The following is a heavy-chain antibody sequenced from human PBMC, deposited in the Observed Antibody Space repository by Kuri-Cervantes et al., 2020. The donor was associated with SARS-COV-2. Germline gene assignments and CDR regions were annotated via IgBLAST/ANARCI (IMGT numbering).Heavy chain of an antibody. CDR2: INHSGST. CDR3: ARAPYLDFGAGSYYARGYYSYGMDV. J-gene: IGHJ6*02. CDR1: GGSFSGYY. V-gene: IGHV4-34*01. D-gene: IGHD3-10*01. Sequence: GSLRLSCAVYGGSFSGYYWSWIRQPPGKGLEWIGEINHSGSTNYNPSLKSRVTISVDTSKNQFSLKLSSVTAADTAVYYCARAPYLDFGAGSYYARGYYSYGMDVWGQGTTVTVSS.